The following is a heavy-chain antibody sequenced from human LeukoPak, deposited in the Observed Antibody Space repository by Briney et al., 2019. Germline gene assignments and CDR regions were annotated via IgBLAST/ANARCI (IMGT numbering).Heavy chain of an antibody. CDR2: VYYTGST. D-gene: IGHD3-10*01. J-gene: IGHJ6*02. V-gene: IGHV4-59*01. Sequence: SETLSLTCTVSGGSIGSFYWTWIRQTPRKGLEWIGSVYYTGSTNYNPSLKSRVTISIDTSRSQFSLKLTSVTAADTAVYYCARDSRYSYGSGGMDVWGQGTTVTVSS. CDR3: ARDSRYSYGSGGMDV. CDR1: GGSIGSFY.